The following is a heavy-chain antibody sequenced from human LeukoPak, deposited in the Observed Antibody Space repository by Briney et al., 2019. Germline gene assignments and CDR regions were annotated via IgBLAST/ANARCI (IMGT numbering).Heavy chain of an antibody. J-gene: IGHJ4*02. Sequence: PGGSLRLSCAASGFTFSNYAMTWVRQAPGKGLEWVSKISSSSSTIDYADSVKGRFTISRDNAKTSLYLQMNSLRAEDTAVYYCARDDGYGQLFDYWGQGTLVTVSS. V-gene: IGHV3-48*04. CDR3: ARDDGYGQLFDY. D-gene: IGHD5-24*01. CDR1: GFTFSNYA. CDR2: ISSSSSTI.